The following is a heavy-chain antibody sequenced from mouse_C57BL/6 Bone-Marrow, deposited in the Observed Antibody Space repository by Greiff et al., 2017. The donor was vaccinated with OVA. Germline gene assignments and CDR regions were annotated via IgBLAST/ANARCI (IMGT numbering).Heavy chain of an antibody. Sequence: QVQLQQSGAELVKPGASVKLSCKASGYTFTSYWMHWVKQRPGQGLEWIGMIHPNSGSTNYNEKFKSKATLTVDKSSSTAYMQLSSLTSEDSAVYYCARGESNYGSVYYFDYWGQGTTLTVSS. D-gene: IGHD1-1*01. CDR2: IHPNSGST. CDR3: ARGESNYGSVYYFDY. V-gene: IGHV1-64*01. J-gene: IGHJ2*01. CDR1: GYTFTSYW.